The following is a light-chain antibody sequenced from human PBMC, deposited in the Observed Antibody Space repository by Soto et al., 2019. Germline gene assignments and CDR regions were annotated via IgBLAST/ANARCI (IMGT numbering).Light chain of an antibody. CDR1: SSDVGGYKY. J-gene: IGLJ1*01. V-gene: IGLV2-14*01. CDR3: SSYTTNNTYV. CDR2: EVS. Sequence: QSALTQPASVSGSPGQSITISCTGTSSDVGGYKYVSWYQHHPGKAPKVMIFEVSNRPSGVSTRFSGSQSANTASLTISGLQAEDEADYYCSSYTTNNTYVVGPGTKVTVL.